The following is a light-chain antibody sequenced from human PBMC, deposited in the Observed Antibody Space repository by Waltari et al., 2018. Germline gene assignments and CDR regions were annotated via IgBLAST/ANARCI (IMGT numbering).Light chain of an antibody. J-gene: IGKJ5*01. Sequence: EIVLTQSPGTLSLSPGEGATLSCRASQSVGSNYLVWYQQKPGQAPRLLIYGASNRATGSPDRFSGSGSGTDFTLTISRLEPEDFAVYYCQQFGSSSSFGQGTRLEIK. V-gene: IGKV3-20*01. CDR1: QSVGSNY. CDR2: GAS. CDR3: QQFGSSSS.